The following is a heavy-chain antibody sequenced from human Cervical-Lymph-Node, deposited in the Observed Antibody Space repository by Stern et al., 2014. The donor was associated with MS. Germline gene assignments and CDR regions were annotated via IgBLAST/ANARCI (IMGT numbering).Heavy chain of an antibody. CDR1: GFTFSSYC. CDR3: ARGHIPYAYNYLFDY. J-gene: IGHJ4*02. V-gene: IGHV3-33*01. Sequence: VQLVQSGGGVVQPGTSLTLSCAASGFTFSSYCMHWVRQAPGKGLEWVALAWYDGSTAYYTSSVKGRFTISRDNSKNTLSLQMNSLTAEDTAVYYCARGHIPYAYNYLFDYWGQGTLVTVSS. CDR2: AWYDGSTA. D-gene: IGHD5-24*01.